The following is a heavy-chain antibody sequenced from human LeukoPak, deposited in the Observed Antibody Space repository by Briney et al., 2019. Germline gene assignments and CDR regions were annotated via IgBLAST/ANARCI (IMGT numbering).Heavy chain of an antibody. Sequence: GGSLRLSCAASGFTFSSYWMHWFRQAPGKGPVWVSRINNDGSGTTYADSVKGRFTISRDDAKNTLYLQMNSLRAEDTAVYYCVRGGESTWSWGQGTLVTVSS. J-gene: IGHJ5*02. CDR2: INNDGSGT. CDR1: GFTFSSYW. D-gene: IGHD2-15*01. V-gene: IGHV3-74*01. CDR3: VRGGESTWS.